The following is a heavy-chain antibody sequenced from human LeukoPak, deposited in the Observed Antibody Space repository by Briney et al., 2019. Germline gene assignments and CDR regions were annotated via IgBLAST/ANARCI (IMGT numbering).Heavy chain of an antibody. J-gene: IGHJ5*02. Sequence: SETLSLTCTVSGGSISSSSYYWGWIRQPPGKGLEWIGSIYYSGSTYYNPSLKSRVTISVDTSKNQFSLKLSSVTAADTAVYYCARGRLWFGESHWFDPWGQGTLVTVSS. CDR3: ARGRLWFGESHWFDP. CDR2: IYYSGST. D-gene: IGHD3-10*01. V-gene: IGHV4-39*07. CDR1: GGSISSSSYY.